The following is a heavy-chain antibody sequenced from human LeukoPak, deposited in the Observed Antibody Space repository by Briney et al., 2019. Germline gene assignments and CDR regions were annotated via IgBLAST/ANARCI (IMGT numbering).Heavy chain of an antibody. CDR3: AKRRGLELLYYYYMDV. CDR1: GFTFSSYW. J-gene: IGHJ6*03. CDR2: IKQDGSEK. Sequence: GGSLRLSCAASGFTFSSYWMSWVRRAPGKGLEWVANIKQDGSEKYYVDSVKGRFTISRDNAKNSLYLQMNSLRAEDTAVYYCAKRRGLELLYYYYMDVWGKGTTVTVSS. V-gene: IGHV3-7*01. D-gene: IGHD1-7*01.